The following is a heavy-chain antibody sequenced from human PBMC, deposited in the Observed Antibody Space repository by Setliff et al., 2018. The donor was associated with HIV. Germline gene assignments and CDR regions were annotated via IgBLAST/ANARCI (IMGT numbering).Heavy chain of an antibody. V-gene: IGHV3-21*01. CDR2: ITSNLNY. J-gene: IGHJ4*02. Sequence: GGSLRLSCAASGFSFSRYTMMWVRQTPGKGLEWVSSITSNLNYKYADSVKGRFTISRDNTKNSLYLQMNSLRAEDTAVYYCAKGDSFVFSYVYPDYWGPGTLVTVSS. CDR1: GFSFSRYT. CDR3: AKGDSFVFSYVYPDY. D-gene: IGHD3-22*01.